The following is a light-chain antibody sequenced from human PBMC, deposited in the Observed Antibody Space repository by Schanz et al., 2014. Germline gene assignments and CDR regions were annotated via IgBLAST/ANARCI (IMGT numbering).Light chain of an antibody. CDR2: DVS. CDR3: SSYAGSNNLV. Sequence: QSALTQPASVSGSPGQSITISCTGTSSDVGAYNYVSWYQQPPGKAPKLIIYDVSNRPSGVSNRFSGSKSGNTASLTISGLQAEDEAVYYCSSYAGSNNLVFGGGTKLTVL. CDR1: SSDVGAYNY. J-gene: IGLJ2*01. V-gene: IGLV2-14*01.